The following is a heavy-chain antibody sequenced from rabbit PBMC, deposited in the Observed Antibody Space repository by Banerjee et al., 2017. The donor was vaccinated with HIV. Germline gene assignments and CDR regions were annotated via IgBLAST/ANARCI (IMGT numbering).Heavy chain of an antibody. CDR3: ARDAGGDGYPL. J-gene: IGHJ3*01. Sequence: QEQLEESGGGLVKPEGSLKLSCTASGFDLSSYYVMCWVRQAPGKGLEWIGCIDAGSGTTYYANWAKGRFTISKTSSTTVTLQMTSLTAADTATYFCARDAGGDGYPLWGQGTLVTVS. V-gene: IGHV1S45*01. CDR1: GFDLSSYYV. CDR2: IDAGSGTT. D-gene: IGHD6-1*01.